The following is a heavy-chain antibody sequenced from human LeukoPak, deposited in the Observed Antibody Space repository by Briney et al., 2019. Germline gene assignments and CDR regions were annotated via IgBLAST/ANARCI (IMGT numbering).Heavy chain of an antibody. CDR1: GFTFSSYW. Sequence: PGGSLRLSCAASGFTFSSYWMHWVRQAPGKGLVWVSHIDADGRSTSYADSVKGRFTIPRDNVKNTLYLQMNSLRVEDTAVYYCTSSFRNGRNWGQGTLVTVSS. CDR3: TSSFRNGRN. J-gene: IGHJ4*02. CDR2: IDADGRST. V-gene: IGHV3-74*01. D-gene: IGHD2-8*01.